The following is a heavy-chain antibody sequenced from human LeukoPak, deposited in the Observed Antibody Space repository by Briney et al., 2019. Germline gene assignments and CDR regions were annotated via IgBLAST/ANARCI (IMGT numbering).Heavy chain of an antibody. D-gene: IGHD2-15*01. CDR3: ARVPNRGCSGGSCYSDYRFDP. J-gene: IGHJ5*02. V-gene: IGHV4-59*11. CDR1: GGSISSHY. Sequence: SETLSLTCTVSGGSISSHYWSWIRQPPGKGLEWIGYIYYSGSTNYNPSLKSRVTISVDTSKNQFSLKLSSVTAADTAVYYCARVPNRGCSGGSCYSDYRFDPWGQGTLVTVSS. CDR2: IYYSGST.